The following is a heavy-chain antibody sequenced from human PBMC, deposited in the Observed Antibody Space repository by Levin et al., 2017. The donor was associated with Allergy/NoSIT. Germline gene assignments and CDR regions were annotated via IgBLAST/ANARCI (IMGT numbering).Heavy chain of an antibody. D-gene: IGHD3-3*01. CDR2: ISYDGSNE. Sequence: PGGSLRLSCAASGFTFSSYGMHWVRQAPGKGLEWVAVISYDGSNEYYADSVKGRFTISRDNSKNTLYLQMNSLRAEDTAVYYCAKDRGYYDFWSGYYTAGDYWGQGTLVTVSS. V-gene: IGHV3-30*18. CDR3: AKDRGYYDFWSGYYTAGDY. CDR1: GFTFSSYG. J-gene: IGHJ4*02.